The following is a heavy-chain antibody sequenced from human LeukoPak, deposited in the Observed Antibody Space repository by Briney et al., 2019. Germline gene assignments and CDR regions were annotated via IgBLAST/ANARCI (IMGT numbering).Heavy chain of an antibody. D-gene: IGHD2-2*01. CDR1: GGSFSGYY. J-gene: IGHJ4*02. V-gene: IGHV4-34*12. CDR3: ARGSVFMGYASFDF. CDR2: IVQDGRT. Sequence: SETLSLTCAVYGGSFSGYYWTWISQSPGKGLEWMAEIVQDGRTNYSPLLESRLTLSVDASKNQFSLKLRSVTAADMAIYFCARGSVFMGYASFDFWGQGVLVTVSS.